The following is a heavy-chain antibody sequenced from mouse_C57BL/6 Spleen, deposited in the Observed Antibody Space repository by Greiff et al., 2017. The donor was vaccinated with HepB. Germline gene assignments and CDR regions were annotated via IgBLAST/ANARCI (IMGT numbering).Heavy chain of an antibody. CDR2: ISGGGGNT. CDR1: GFTFSSYT. V-gene: IGHV5-9*01. CDR3: AGGPLYSWFAK. D-gene: IGHD1-1*01. J-gene: IGHJ3*01. Sequence: DVNVVESGGGLVKPGGSLKLSCAASGFTFSSYTMSWVRQTPEKRLEWVATISGGGGNTYYPDSVKGRFTISRDNATKTLYLQMSSLRSEGTTLYNCAGGPLYSWFAKGGRGVLVTVSA.